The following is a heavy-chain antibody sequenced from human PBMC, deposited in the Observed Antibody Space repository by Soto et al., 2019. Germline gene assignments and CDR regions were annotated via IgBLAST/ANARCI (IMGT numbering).Heavy chain of an antibody. V-gene: IGHV3-9*01. CDR2: ISWNSGSI. D-gene: IGHD3-9*01. CDR3: AKDIRHDILTGSPNTTAFDF. Sequence: GGSLRLSCAASGFTFDDYAMHWVRQAPGKGLEWVSGISWNSGSIGYADSVKGRFTISRDNAKNSLYLQMNSLRAEDTALYYCAKDIRHDILTGSPNTTAFDFWGQGTMGTVAS. CDR1: GFTFDDYA. J-gene: IGHJ3*01.